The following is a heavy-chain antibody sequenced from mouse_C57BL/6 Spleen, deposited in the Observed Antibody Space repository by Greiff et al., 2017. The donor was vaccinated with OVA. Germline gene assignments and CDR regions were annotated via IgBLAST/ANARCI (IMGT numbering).Heavy chain of an antibody. Sequence: QVQLKESGAELVKPGASVKISCKASGYAFSSYWMNWVKQRPGKGLEWIGQIYPGDGDTNYNGKFKGKATLTADKSSSTAYMQLSSLTSEDSAVYFCAREGYRAMDYWGQGTSVTVSS. V-gene: IGHV1-80*01. CDR1: GYAFSSYW. D-gene: IGHD3-2*02. CDR2: IYPGDGDT. J-gene: IGHJ4*01. CDR3: AREGYRAMDY.